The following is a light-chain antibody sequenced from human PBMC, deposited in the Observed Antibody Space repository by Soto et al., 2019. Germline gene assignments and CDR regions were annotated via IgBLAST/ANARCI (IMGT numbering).Light chain of an antibody. CDR1: QGIGND. CDR3: LQHNIYPFT. V-gene: IGKV1-17*01. CDR2: AAS. Sequence: DIQMTQSPSSLSASVGDRVTITCRASQGIGNDLGWYQQRPGKAPKRLIYAASSLESGVPSMFSGSGSGTEFPLTISRRQPEDFANYYCLQHNIYPFTFGPGTKVDIK. J-gene: IGKJ3*01.